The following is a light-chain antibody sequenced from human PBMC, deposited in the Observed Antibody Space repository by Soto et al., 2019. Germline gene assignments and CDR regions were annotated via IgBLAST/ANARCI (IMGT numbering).Light chain of an antibody. J-gene: IGKJ5*01. CDR1: QSVSSN. CDR2: GAS. Sequence: EIVLTQSPGTLSLSPGERATLSCRASQSVSSNLAWYQQKPGQAPRLLIYGASTRATGIPDRFSGSGSGTDFTLTIRRLEPEDFAVYYCQQYGRSPLTFGQGARLEI. CDR3: QQYGRSPLT. V-gene: IGKV3-20*01.